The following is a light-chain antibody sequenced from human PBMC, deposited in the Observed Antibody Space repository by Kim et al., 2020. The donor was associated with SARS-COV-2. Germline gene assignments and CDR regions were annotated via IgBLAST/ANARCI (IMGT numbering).Light chain of an antibody. CDR1: SSDIGSYNF. Sequence: QSALTQPASVSGSPGQSITISCTGTSSDIGSYNFVSWYQQHPGQAPKLLIYNVNNRPSGVSDRFSGSKSGNTASLTISGLQAEDEADYYCRSYTSSTTVFGGGTQLTVL. CDR2: NVN. CDR3: RSYTSSTTV. J-gene: IGLJ2*01. V-gene: IGLV2-14*03.